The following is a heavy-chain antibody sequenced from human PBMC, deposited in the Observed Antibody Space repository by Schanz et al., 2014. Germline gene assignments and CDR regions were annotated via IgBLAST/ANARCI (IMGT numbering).Heavy chain of an antibody. CDR2: ISNSGTTI. J-gene: IGHJ4*02. V-gene: IGHV3-48*04. Sequence: VQLVESGGGVVQPGRSLRLSCAASGFSFSSYTMSWVRQAPGKGLEWVSYISNSGTTIYYADSVKGRFTISRDNAKNSLYLQMNSLRVEDTAVYYCARDLISSGWYGWGQGTLVTVSS. D-gene: IGHD6-19*01. CDR1: GFSFSSYT. CDR3: ARDLISSGWYG.